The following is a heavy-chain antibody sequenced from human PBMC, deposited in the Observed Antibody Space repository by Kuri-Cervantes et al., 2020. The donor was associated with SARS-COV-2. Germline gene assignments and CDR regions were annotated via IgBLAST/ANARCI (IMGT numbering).Heavy chain of an antibody. Sequence: ETLSLTCAASGFTFSSYWMSWVRQAPGKGLEWVANIKQDGSEKYYVDSVKGRFTISRDNAKNSLYLQMNSLRAEDTAVYYCARDRGIVVVPAAIWFDPRGQGTLVTVSS. CDR2: IKQDGSEK. V-gene: IGHV3-7*01. D-gene: IGHD2-2*01. J-gene: IGHJ5*02. CDR1: GFTFSSYW. CDR3: ARDRGIVVVPAAIWFDP.